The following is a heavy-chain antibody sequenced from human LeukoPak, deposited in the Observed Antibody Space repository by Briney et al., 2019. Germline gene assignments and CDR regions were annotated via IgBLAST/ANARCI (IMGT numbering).Heavy chain of an antibody. CDR2: ISSSSSYI. CDR3: ARGGSYYEIYFDY. D-gene: IGHD1-26*01. J-gene: IGHJ4*02. CDR1: GFTFSSYS. V-gene: IGHV3-21*01. Sequence: GGSLRLSCAASGFTFSSYSMNWVRQAPGKGLEWVSSISSSSSYIYYADSVKGRFTISRDNAKNPLYLQMNSLRAEDTAVYYCARGGSYYEIYFDYWGQGTLVTVSS.